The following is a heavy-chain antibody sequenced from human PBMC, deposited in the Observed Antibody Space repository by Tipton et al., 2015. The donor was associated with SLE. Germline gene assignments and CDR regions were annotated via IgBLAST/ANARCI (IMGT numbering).Heavy chain of an antibody. CDR2: IYYSGST. J-gene: IGHJ4*02. Sequence: TLSLTCTVSGGSISSYYWSWIRQPPGKGLEWIGYIYYSGSTNYNPPLKSRVTISVDTSKNQFSLKLSSVTAADTAVYYCARRTVAEFDYWGQGTLVTVSS. CDR3: ARRTVAEFDY. V-gene: IGHV4-59*08. CDR1: GGSISSYY. D-gene: IGHD6-19*01.